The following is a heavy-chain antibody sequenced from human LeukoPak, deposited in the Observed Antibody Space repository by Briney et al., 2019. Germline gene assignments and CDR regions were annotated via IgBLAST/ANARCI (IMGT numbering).Heavy chain of an antibody. J-gene: IGHJ3*02. D-gene: IGHD6-19*01. V-gene: IGHV3-7*01. CDR3: ARDANPSSGWHFDAFDM. Sequence: GGSLRLSCAASGFTFSSYWMTWVRQAPGKGLEWVANIQEDGSEKYYVDSVKGRFTISRDNAKNSLYLQMNSLRVEDTAVYYRARDANPSSGWHFDAFDMWGQGTMVTVSS. CDR1: GFTFSSYW. CDR2: IQEDGSEK.